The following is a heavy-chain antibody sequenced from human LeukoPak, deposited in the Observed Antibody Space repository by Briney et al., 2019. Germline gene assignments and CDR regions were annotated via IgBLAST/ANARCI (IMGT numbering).Heavy chain of an antibody. V-gene: IGHV3-48*03. CDR2: ISGSGSNT. CDR3: ARHNY. CDR1: GFTFSSYE. J-gene: IGHJ4*02. Sequence: GGSLRLSCAASGFTFSSYEMNWVRQAPGKGLEWVSVISGSGSNTDYADSVKGRFTISRDNAKNSLYLQMSSLRDDDTALYYCARHNYWGQGTLVTVSS.